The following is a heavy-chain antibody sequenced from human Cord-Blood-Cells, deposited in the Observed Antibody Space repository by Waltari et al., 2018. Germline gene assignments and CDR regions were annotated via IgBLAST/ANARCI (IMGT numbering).Heavy chain of an antibody. CDR1: GYPISSGYY. CDR3: ARDSEAYCGGDCYDSSFDY. J-gene: IGHJ4*02. D-gene: IGHD2-21*01. CDR2: IYHSGST. V-gene: IGHV4-38-2*02. Sequence: QVQLQESGPGLVKPSETLSLTCTVSGYPISSGYYWGWIRQPPGQGLEWIGSIYHSGSTYYNPSLKSRVTISVDTSKNQFSLKLSSVTAADTAVYYCARDSEAYCGGDCYDSSFDYWGQGTLVTVSS.